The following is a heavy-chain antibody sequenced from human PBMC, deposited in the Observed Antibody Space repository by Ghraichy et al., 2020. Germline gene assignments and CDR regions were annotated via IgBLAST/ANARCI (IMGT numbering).Heavy chain of an antibody. V-gene: IGHV3-23*01. J-gene: IGHJ4*02. D-gene: IGHD1-26*01. CDR2: ISGSGGST. CDR3: AKVTLWEITGHFDY. CDR1: GFTFSSYA. Sequence: AGSLRLSCAASGFTFSSYAMSWVRQAPGKGLEWVSAISGSGGSTYYADSVKGRFTISRDNSKNTLYLQMNSLRAEDTAVYYCAKVTLWEITGHFDYWGQGTLVTVSS.